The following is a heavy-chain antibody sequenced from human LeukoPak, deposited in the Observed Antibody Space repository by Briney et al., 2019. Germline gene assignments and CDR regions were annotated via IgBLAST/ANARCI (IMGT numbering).Heavy chain of an antibody. CDR2: ISSDGRST. Sequence: PGGSLRLSCAASGFTFSDNWMHWVRQAPGKGLVWVSVISSDGRSTIYADSVKGRFTISRDSAKNTLYLQMNSLRAEDTAVYFCASQLGGNVYWGQGTLVTVSS. CDR3: ASQLGGNVY. V-gene: IGHV3-74*01. D-gene: IGHD3-16*01. J-gene: IGHJ4*02. CDR1: GFTFSDNW.